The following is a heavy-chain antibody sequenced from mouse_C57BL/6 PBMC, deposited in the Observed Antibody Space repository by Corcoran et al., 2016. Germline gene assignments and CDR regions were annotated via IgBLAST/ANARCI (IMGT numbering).Heavy chain of an antibody. J-gene: IGHJ1*03. CDR3: ARKKYRLYFDV. D-gene: IGHD1-3*01. CDR2: INPNNGGT. CDR1: GYTFSDYN. V-gene: IGHV1-18*01. Sequence: EVQLQQSGPELVKPGASVKIPCKASGYTFSDYNMDWVKQSHGKSLEWIGDINPNNGGTIYNQKFKGKATLTVDKSSSTAYMELRSLTSEDPAVYYCARKKYRLYFDVWGTGTTVTVSS.